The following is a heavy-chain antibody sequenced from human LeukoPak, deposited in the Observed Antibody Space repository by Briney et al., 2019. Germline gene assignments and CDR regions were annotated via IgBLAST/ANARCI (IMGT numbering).Heavy chain of an antibody. CDR1: GFTFGGYG. V-gene: IGHV3-33*01. J-gene: IGHJ4*02. Sequence: GGSLRLSCAGSGFTFGGYGMHWFRQTPGKGLEWVAVIAYDGSRAFYADSVGGRFTISRDNSKNTMSVQMDDLRAEDTAVYYCTRYNNDHFDYWGQGTLVTVSS. CDR2: IAYDGSRA. CDR3: TRYNNDHFDY. D-gene: IGHD1-14*01.